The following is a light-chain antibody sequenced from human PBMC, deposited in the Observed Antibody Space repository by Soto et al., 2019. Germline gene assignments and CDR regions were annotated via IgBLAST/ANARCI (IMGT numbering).Light chain of an antibody. CDR3: CSYSTTTSMI. CDR2: EAT. Sequence: QSALTQPASVSGSPGQSITISCTGTSSDVGNSNLVSWYQHHPDKPPKLVIYEATKQPSGVSSRFSGSKSGNTASLTISGLQAEDEADYYCCSYSTTTSMIFGGGTKLTVL. CDR1: SSDVGNSNL. J-gene: IGLJ2*01. V-gene: IGLV2-23*01.